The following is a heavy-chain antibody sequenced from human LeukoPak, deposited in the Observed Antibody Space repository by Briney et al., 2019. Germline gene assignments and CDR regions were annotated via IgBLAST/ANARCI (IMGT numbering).Heavy chain of an antibody. Sequence: PGGSLRLSCAASGFTFSNAWMSWVRQAPGKGLEWVSLFYGGGSTHYADSVKGRFTISRDNSKNTLYLQMNSLRVEDTAVYYCARDPLTMDAFDIWGQGTMVTVSS. CDR1: GFTFSNAW. J-gene: IGHJ3*02. V-gene: IGHV3-66*01. D-gene: IGHD5-24*01. CDR3: ARDPLTMDAFDI. CDR2: FYGGGST.